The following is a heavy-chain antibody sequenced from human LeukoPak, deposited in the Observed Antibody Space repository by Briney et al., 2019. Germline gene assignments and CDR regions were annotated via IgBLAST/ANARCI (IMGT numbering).Heavy chain of an antibody. D-gene: IGHD1-26*01. Sequence: PSETLSLTCTVSGGSISSYYWSWIRQPAGKGLEWIGRIYTSGSTNYNPSLKSRVTISVDTSKNQFSLKLSSVTAADTAVYYCARRRSGVGATSRFDYWGQGTLVTVSS. V-gene: IGHV4-4*07. CDR1: GGSISSYY. CDR3: ARRRSGVGATSRFDY. J-gene: IGHJ4*02. CDR2: IYTSGST.